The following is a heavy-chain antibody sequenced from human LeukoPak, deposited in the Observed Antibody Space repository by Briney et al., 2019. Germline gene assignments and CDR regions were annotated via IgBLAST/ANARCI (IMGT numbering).Heavy chain of an antibody. Sequence: SETLSLTCTVSGGSISSYYWSWIRQPPGKGPEWLGYIYYSGSTNYNPSLKSRVTISVDTSKNQFSLKLSSVTAADTAVYYCARAKGYDFWSGYPGIYYMDVWGKGTTVTVSS. D-gene: IGHD3-3*01. CDR3: ARAKGYDFWSGYPGIYYMDV. CDR2: IYYSGST. CDR1: GGSISSYY. V-gene: IGHV4-59*01. J-gene: IGHJ6*03.